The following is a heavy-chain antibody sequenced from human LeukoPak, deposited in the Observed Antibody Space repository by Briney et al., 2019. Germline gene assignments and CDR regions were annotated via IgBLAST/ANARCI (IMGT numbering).Heavy chain of an antibody. D-gene: IGHD5-12*01. CDR1: GGSISSYY. Sequence: SETLSLTCTVSGGSISSYYWSWIRQPAGKGLEWIGRIYTSGSTNYNPSLKSRVTMSVDTSKNQFSLKLSSVTAADTAMYYCARVSGYDWESFYDYWGQGSLVTVSS. CDR2: IYTSGST. V-gene: IGHV4-4*07. J-gene: IGHJ4*02. CDR3: ARVSGYDWESFYDY.